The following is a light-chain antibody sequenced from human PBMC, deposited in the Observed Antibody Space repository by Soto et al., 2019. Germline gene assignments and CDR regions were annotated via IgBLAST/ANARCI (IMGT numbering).Light chain of an antibody. CDR3: ISYTSSSTWV. J-gene: IGLJ3*02. V-gene: IGLV2-14*01. CDR2: EVS. CDR1: SSDVGGYNY. Sequence: QSALTQPASVSGSPGQSITIACTGTSSDVGGYNYVSWYQQHPGTAPKLMIYEVSNRPSGVSDRVSGSRSGNTASLTISGLQAEDESDYYCISYTSSSTWVFGGGTKLTVL.